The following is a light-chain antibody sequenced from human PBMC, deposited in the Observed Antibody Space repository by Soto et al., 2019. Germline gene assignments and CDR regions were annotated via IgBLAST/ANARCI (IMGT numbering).Light chain of an antibody. CDR2: VAS. Sequence: EIVLTQSPDTLSLSPGERATLSCRASQSVSSNNLAWYQHKPGQPPRLLIYVASRRATGIPDRFSGSGSGSEFTLTITRLEPEEFAVYDCQQHGSGPWTFGQGTKVEIK. CDR3: QQHGSGPWT. J-gene: IGKJ1*01. CDR1: QSVSSNN. V-gene: IGKV3-20*01.